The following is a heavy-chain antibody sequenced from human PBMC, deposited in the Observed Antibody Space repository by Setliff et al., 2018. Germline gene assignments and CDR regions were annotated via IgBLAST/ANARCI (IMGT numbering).Heavy chain of an antibody. D-gene: IGHD4-17*01. J-gene: IGHJ5*02. CDR1: GFTFSNYG. V-gene: IGHV3-23*01. CDR2: IYYKGTT. Sequence: GGSLRLSCAASGFTFSNYGMTWVRQAPGKGLEWIGYIYYKGTTNYKPARKGRVTIFVVTSKNTLYRQMNSLRGEDTAVYSCAKDPSFTDYGDNPSLWFDPWGQGALVTVAS. CDR3: AKDPSFTDYGDNPSLWFDP.